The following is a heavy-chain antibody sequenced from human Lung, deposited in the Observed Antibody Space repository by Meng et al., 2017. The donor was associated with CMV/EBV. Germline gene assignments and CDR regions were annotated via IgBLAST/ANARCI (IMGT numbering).Heavy chain of an antibody. J-gene: IGHJ4*02. V-gene: IGHV4-4*02. CDR2: IYHSGST. Sequence: AVSGGSISSNNWWSWVRQPPGKVLEWVGKIYHSGSTNYDPSLKGRVTISVDKSKNQFSLKLSSVTAADTAMYYCARVIYYGSGIFDYWGQGTLVTVSS. D-gene: IGHD3-10*01. CDR3: ARVIYYGSGIFDY. CDR1: GGSISSNNW.